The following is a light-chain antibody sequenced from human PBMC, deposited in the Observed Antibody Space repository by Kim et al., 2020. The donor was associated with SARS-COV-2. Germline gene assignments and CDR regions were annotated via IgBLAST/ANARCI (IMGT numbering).Light chain of an antibody. CDR3: CSYAGSVV. J-gene: IGLJ2*01. V-gene: IGLV2-11*01. CDR1: SGNVGSYNY. Sequence: RQSAPMACTGTSGNVGSYNYVCWYQQHPGKAPKLIIDDVTKRPAGVPDRFSGSKSGNTASLTIAGLQAEDEADYYCCSYAGSVVFGGGTQLTVL. CDR2: DVT.